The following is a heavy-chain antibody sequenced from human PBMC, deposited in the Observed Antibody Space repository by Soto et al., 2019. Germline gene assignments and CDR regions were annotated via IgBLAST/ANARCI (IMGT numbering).Heavy chain of an antibody. CDR1: GGSISSGGYY. CDR3: AREPTTVPLGAFDI. D-gene: IGHD4-17*01. J-gene: IGHJ3*02. V-gene: IGHV4-31*03. CDR2: IYYGGST. Sequence: SETLSLTCTVSGGSISSGGYYWSWIRQHPGKGLEWIGYIYYGGSTYYNPSLKSRVTISVDTSKNQFSLKLSSVTAADTAVYYCAREPTTVPLGAFDIWGQGTMVTVSS.